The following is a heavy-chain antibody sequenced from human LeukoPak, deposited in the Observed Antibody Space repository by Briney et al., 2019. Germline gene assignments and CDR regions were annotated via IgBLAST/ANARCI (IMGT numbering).Heavy chain of an antibody. Sequence: KPSETLSLTCTVSGGSISSYYWSWIRQPPGKGLEWIGYIYRSGSTNYNPSLKSRVTISVDTSKNQFSLNLSSVTAADTAVYYCARRAYSSGCYWFDHWGQGTLVTVPS. CDR2: IYRSGST. CDR1: GGSISSYY. D-gene: IGHD6-19*01. CDR3: ARRAYSSGCYWFDH. V-gene: IGHV4-59*08. J-gene: IGHJ5*02.